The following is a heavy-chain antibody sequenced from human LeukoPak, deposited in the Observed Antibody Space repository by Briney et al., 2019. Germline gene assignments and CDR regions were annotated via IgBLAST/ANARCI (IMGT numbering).Heavy chain of an antibody. V-gene: IGHV1-8*01. CDR1: GYTFTSYD. Sequence: GASVKVSCKASGYTFTSYDINWVRQATGQGLEWMGWMNPNSGNTGYAQKFQGRVTMTRNTSISTAYMELSSLRSEDTAVYYCASSWLFPYYYYGMDVWGQGTTVTVSS. CDR2: MNPNSGNT. D-gene: IGHD2-15*01. CDR3: ASSWLFPYYYYGMDV. J-gene: IGHJ6*02.